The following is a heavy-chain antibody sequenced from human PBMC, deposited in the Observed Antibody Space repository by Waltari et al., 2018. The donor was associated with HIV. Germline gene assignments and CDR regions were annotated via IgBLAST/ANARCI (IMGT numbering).Heavy chain of an antibody. CDR2: IYISGST. V-gene: IGHV4-4*07. CDR1: GGSISGYY. Sequence: QGQLQESGQGLVKPSETLSLTCTVSGGSISGYYWSWTRQPAGKGLEWIGQIYISGSTNYNPSLKSRVTMSLDASKNLFSLKMRSVTAADTAVYYCARENILLLFGESYYNYYGMDVWGQGTTVTVSS. CDR3: ARENILLLFGESYYNYYGMDV. D-gene: IGHD3-10*01. J-gene: IGHJ6*02.